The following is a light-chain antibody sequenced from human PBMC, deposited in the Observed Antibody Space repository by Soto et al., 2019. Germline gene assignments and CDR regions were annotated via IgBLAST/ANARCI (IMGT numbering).Light chain of an antibody. J-gene: IGKJ1*01. CDR2: KAS. CDR1: QSISSW. CDR3: QQDNLYWT. V-gene: IGKV1-5*03. Sequence: DIQMTQSPSTLSASVGDRVTITCRASQSISSWWAWYEQKPGKAPKLLIHKASSLESGVPSRCSASGSGTEFTLTISSLQPDDFATYYCQQDNLYWTFGQGTKVEI.